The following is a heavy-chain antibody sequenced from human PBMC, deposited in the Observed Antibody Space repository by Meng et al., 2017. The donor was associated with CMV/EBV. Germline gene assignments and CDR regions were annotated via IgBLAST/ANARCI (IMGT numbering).Heavy chain of an antibody. V-gene: IGHV3-13*01. Sequence: GESLKISCAASGFTFSSNDMHWVRQTTGKGLEWVSAIGTAGDTYYPGSVKGRFTISRDNSKNTLYLQMNSLRAEDTAVYYCAKDKQYYDSSGWIDYWGQGTLVTVSS. CDR1: GFTFSSND. CDR3: AKDKQYYDSSGWIDY. CDR2: IGTAGDT. D-gene: IGHD3-22*01. J-gene: IGHJ4*02.